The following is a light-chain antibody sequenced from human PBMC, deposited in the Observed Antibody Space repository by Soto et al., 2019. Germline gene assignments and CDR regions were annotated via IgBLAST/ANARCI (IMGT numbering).Light chain of an antibody. Sequence: EIVMTKFPATLSKSPGESATFSCRASQSIGTKLAWYQQRPGQAPRLLMYGASTGATGIPARFRGSGSGTEFTLTISSLQSEDFAVYYCQQYSSWVWTFGQGTKVDIK. CDR3: QQYSSWVWT. CDR2: GAS. CDR1: QSIGTK. V-gene: IGKV3-15*01. J-gene: IGKJ1*01.